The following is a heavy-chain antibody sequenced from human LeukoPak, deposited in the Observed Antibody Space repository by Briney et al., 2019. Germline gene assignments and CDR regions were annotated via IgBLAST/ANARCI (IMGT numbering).Heavy chain of an antibody. V-gene: IGHV3-9*01. CDR3: VKEISSMGSSGWYGFDY. CDR2: ISWNSGDI. Sequence: GGSLRLSCAASGFTFDDYAMHWVRQAPGKGLEWVSGISWNSGDIGYADSVKGRFTISRDNAKNSLYLQMNSLRAEDTALYYCVKEISSMGSSGWYGFDYWGQGTLVTVSS. D-gene: IGHD6-19*01. CDR1: GFTFDDYA. J-gene: IGHJ4*02.